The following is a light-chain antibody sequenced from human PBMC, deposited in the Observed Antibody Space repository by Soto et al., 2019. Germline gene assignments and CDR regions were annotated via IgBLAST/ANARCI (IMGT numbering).Light chain of an antibody. V-gene: IGKV3-20*01. J-gene: IGKJ1*01. CDR3: QDYGNSRT. CDR1: QSVGGTY. CDR2: GAS. Sequence: EVVLTQSPGTLSLSPGERATLSCRVAQSVGGTYIAWYQQRPGQAPRLLIYGASNRATGIPDKFSGSGSGTDFTLTINRLEPDDFALYYCQDYGNSRTFCQETKVEIK.